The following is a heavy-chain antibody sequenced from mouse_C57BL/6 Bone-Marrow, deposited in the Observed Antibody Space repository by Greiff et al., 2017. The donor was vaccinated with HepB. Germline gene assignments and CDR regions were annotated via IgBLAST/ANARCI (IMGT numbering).Heavy chain of an antibody. CDR3: ARVSRAMDY. CDR2: ISYDGSN. J-gene: IGHJ4*01. Sequence: VQLKESGPGLVKPSQSLSLTCSVTGYSITSGYYWNWIRQFPGNKLEWMGYISYDGSNNYNPSLKNRISITRDTSKNQFFLKLNSVTTEDTATYYCARVSRAMDYWGQGTSVTVSS. V-gene: IGHV3-6*01. CDR1: GYSITSGYY.